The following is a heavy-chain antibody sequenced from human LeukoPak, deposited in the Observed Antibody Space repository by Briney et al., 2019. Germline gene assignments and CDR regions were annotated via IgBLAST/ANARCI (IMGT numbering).Heavy chain of an antibody. CDR2: IYYSGST. V-gene: IGHV4-39*01. CDR3: ASHPYSSYYYGMDV. J-gene: IGHJ6*02. CDR1: GGSISRSNSY. Sequence: KPSETLSLTCIVSGGSISRSNSYWCWIRQPPGTGLEWIGSIYYSGSTSYNPSLKGRVTISIDTSKSQFSLKLNSVTAADTAVYYCASHPYSSYYYGMDVWGQGTTVTVSS. D-gene: IGHD5-18*01.